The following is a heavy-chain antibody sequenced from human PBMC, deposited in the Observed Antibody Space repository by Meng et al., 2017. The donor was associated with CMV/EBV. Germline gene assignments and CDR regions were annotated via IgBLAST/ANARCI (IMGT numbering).Heavy chain of an antibody. V-gene: IGHV5-51*01. CDR3: ARGARSSSHDSRTYFFDY. Sequence: GESLKISCKGSGYSFTSYWIGWVRQMPGKGLEWMGIIYPGDSDTRYSPSFQGQVTISADKSISTAYLQWSSLKASDTAMYYCARGARSSSHDSRTYFFDYWGQGTLVTVSS. D-gene: IGHD1-26*01. CDR1: GYSFTSYW. CDR2: IYPGDSDT. J-gene: IGHJ4*02.